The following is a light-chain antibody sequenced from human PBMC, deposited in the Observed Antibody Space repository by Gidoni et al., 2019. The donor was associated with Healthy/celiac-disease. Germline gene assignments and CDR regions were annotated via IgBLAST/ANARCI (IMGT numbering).Light chain of an antibody. J-gene: IGKJ3*01. Sequence: DIQMTQSPSSLSASVGDRVTIHCQASQDISNYLNWYQQKPGKAPKPLIYDASILETGVQSRLSGSGSGTDFTFTISSLQPEDIATYCCQQYDNLPITFGPGTKVDIK. V-gene: IGKV1-33*01. CDR2: DAS. CDR1: QDISNY. CDR3: QQYDNLPIT.